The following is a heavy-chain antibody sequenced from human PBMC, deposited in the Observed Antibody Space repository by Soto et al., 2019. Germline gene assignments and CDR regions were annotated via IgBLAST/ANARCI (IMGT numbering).Heavy chain of an antibody. V-gene: IGHV4-38-2*01. Sequence: PSETLSLTCAVSGYSISSGYYWGWIRQPPGKGLEWIGSIYHSGSTYYNPSLKSRVTISVDTSKNQFSLKLSSVTAADTAVYYCASLYDSSGYYYVPFDYWGQGTLVTVSS. CDR2: IYHSGST. CDR3: ASLYDSSGYYYVPFDY. CDR1: GYSISSGYY. J-gene: IGHJ4*02. D-gene: IGHD3-22*01.